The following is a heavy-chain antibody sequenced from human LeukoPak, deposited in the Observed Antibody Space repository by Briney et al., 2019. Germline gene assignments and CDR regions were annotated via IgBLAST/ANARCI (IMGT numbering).Heavy chain of an antibody. CDR1: GFTFSSYG. D-gene: IGHD3-3*01. Sequence: QAGGSLRLSCAASGFTFSSYGMHWVRQAPGQGLEWVAVTSYDGSDKYYADSVKGRFTISRDNPKKTLYLQMNSLRAEDTAVYYCAKDWSDLDYWGQGTLVTVSS. J-gene: IGHJ4*02. CDR3: AKDWSDLDY. CDR2: TSYDGSDK. V-gene: IGHV3-30*18.